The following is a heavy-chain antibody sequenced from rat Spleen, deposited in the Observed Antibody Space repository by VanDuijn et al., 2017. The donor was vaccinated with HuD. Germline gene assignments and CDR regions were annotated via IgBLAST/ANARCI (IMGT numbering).Heavy chain of an antibody. D-gene: IGHD2-1*01. V-gene: IGHV5-25*01. J-gene: IGHJ2*01. CDR2: INTGGGNT. Sequence: EVQLVESGGGLVQPGRSMKLSCAASGFTFSNYNMAWVRQAPTKGLEWVASINTGGGNTYYRDSVKGRFTISRDNAKSTLYLQMDSLRSEDTATYYCARGYLHYWGQGVMVTVSS. CDR3: ARGYLHY. CDR1: GFTFSNYN.